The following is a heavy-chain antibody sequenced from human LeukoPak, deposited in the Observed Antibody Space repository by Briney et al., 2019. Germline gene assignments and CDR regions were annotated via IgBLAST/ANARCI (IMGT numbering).Heavy chain of an antibody. V-gene: IGHV3-11*04. J-gene: IGHJ1*01. D-gene: IGHD4-17*01. CDR3: ATAPDYGIEH. CDR2: ISSSGSSI. Sequence: LSLTCTVSGGSISSYYWSWIRQAPGKGLEWVSYISSSGSSIYYADSVKGRFTISRDNAKNSLYLQTNSLRAEDTAVYYCATAPDYGIEHWGQGTLVTVSS. CDR1: GGSISSYY.